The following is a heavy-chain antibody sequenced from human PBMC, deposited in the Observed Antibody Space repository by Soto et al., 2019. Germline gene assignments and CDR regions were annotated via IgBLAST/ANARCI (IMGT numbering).Heavy chain of an antibody. J-gene: IGHJ6*03. Sequence: QVQLQESGPGLVRPSETLSLTGTVPGGSFSSYYWTWIRQSPGKGLEWMGYIYYSGSTDYNPSLRGRLAISIDTSKNQFSLRLNSMTAADTAVYYCAGRDCSGTNCYYLDYYYMDVWGKGTTVTVSS. CDR1: GGSFSSYY. CDR2: IYYSGST. V-gene: IGHV4-59*08. CDR3: AGRDCSGTNCYYLDYYYMDV. D-gene: IGHD2-2*01.